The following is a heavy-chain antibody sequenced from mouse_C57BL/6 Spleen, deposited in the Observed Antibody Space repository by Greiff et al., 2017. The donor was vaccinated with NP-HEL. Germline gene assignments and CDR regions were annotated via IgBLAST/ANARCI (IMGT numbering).Heavy chain of an antibody. CDR1: GFTFSSYA. CDR2: ISSGGDYI. D-gene: IGHD2-4*01. J-gene: IGHJ4*01. Sequence: EVQRVESGEGLVKPGGSLKLSCAASGFTFSSYAMSWVRQTPEKRLEWVAYISSGGDYIYYADTVKGRFTISRDNARNTLYLQMSSLKSEDTAMYYCTRVDYDDAMDYWGKGTSVTVSS. CDR3: TRVDYDDAMDY. V-gene: IGHV5-9-1*02.